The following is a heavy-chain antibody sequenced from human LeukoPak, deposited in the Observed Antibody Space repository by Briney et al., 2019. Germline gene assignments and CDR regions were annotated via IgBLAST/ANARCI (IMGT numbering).Heavy chain of an antibody. CDR3: ARDLKSYYDSSGPLDY. D-gene: IGHD3-22*01. Sequence: GGSLRLSCAASGFTFSSYAMHWVRQAPGKGLEWVAVISYDGSNKYYADSVKGRFTISRDNSKNTLYLQMNSLRAEDTAVYYCARDLKSYYDSSGPLDYWGQGALVTVSS. V-gene: IGHV3-30-3*01. CDR1: GFTFSSYA. CDR2: ISYDGSNK. J-gene: IGHJ4*02.